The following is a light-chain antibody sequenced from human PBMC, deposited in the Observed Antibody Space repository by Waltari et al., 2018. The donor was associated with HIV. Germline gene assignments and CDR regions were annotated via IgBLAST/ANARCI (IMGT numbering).Light chain of an antibody. CDR1: RSNIAFTY. V-gene: IGLV1-47*01. Sequence: QSVLTQPPSPSGTPGQRIIISCSGGRSNIAFTYVNWFQHLPGTAPTLLIQKNNQRTSGVPDRFSASKSGTSASLAIRGLRSEDEADYYCGAWDDSLSAWVFGGGTKLSVL. CDR3: GAWDDSLSAWV. J-gene: IGLJ3*02. CDR2: KNN.